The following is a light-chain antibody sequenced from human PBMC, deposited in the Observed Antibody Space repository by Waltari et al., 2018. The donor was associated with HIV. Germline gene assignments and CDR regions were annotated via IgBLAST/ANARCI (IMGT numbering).Light chain of an antibody. CDR2: EVS. CDR1: SSDVGGYNY. J-gene: IGLJ3*02. Sequence: QSALTQPASVSGSPGQSITIPCTGTSSDVGGYNYVSWYQQHPGKAPKLMIYEVSNRPAGVSNRFSGSKSGNAASLTISGLQAEDEADDYCSYTSSSTRVFGGGTKLTVL. CDR3: SYTSSSTRV. V-gene: IGLV2-14*01.